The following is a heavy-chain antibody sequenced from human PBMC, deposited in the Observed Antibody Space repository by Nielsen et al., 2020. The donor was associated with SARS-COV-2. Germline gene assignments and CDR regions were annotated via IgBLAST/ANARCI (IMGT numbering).Heavy chain of an antibody. J-gene: IGHJ4*02. V-gene: IGHV3-30*02. Sequence: FTFSRDNSKNTLYLQMNSLRAEDTALYYCAKIHTAMVPTDYWGQGTLVTVSS. CDR3: AKIHTAMVPTDY. D-gene: IGHD5-18*01.